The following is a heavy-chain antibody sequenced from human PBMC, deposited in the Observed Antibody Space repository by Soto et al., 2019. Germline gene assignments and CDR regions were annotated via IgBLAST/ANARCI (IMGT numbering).Heavy chain of an antibody. D-gene: IGHD1-1*01. CDR3: ARHNSQWPNWFDP. CDR1: GYTFNSYG. J-gene: IGHJ5*02. CDR2: ISAYNYNT. V-gene: IGHV1-18*01. Sequence: ASVKVSCKASGYTFNSYGVSWVRQAPGQGLEWMGWISAYNYNTNYAQNLQDRVTMTTDTFTSTVYMELRSLRPDDTAVYYCARHNSQWPNWFDPWGQGTPVTVSS.